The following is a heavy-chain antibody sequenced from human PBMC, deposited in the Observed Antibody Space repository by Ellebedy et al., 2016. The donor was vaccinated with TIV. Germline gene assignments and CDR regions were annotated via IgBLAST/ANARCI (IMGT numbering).Heavy chain of an antibody. CDR3: SRAPDNWNLN. Sequence: MPSETLSLTCAVFGDSVTNSAYWWSWVRQSPGKGLEWIGEVSHSGHNNYTPSLKSRVTISLVESKNQIFLRLTSVTAADTAVYYFSRAPDNWNLNWGQGTLVTVSS. CDR1: GDSVTNSAYW. D-gene: IGHD1-1*01. J-gene: IGHJ4*02. CDR2: VSHSGHN. V-gene: IGHV4-4*02.